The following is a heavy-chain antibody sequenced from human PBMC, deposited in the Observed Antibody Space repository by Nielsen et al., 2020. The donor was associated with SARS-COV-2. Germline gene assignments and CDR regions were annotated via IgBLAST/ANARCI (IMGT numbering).Heavy chain of an antibody. CDR3: ARDWSRAFDV. CDR1: GFTFSNAW. Sequence: GESLKISCAASGFTFSNAWMSWVRQAPGKGLEWVGRIKSKTDGGTTDYAAPVKGRFTISRDDSKNTLYLQMNSLKTEDTAVYYCARDWSRAFDVWGQGTMVTVSS. J-gene: IGHJ3*01. CDR2: IKSKTDGGTT. V-gene: IGHV3-15*01. D-gene: IGHD2-21*01.